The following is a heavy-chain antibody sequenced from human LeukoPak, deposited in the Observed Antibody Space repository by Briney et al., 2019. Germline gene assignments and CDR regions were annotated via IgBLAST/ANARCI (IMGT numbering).Heavy chain of an antibody. J-gene: IGHJ4*02. CDR3: ARDSFGVRGFDH. CDR2: VDPSGDIA. CDR1: GYTFIHYY. D-gene: IGHD3-10*01. Sequence: GASVKVSCKTSGYTFIHYYMHWVRQASGEGFEWMGIVDPSGDIATYAQKFQGRVTLTTDTSTSTFYMDLSSLRSEDTAIYYCARDSFGVRGFDHWGQGTPVTVSS. V-gene: IGHV1-46*01.